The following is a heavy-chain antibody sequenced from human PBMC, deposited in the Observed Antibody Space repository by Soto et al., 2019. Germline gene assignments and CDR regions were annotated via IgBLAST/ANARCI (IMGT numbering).Heavy chain of an antibody. CDR3: ARDAWFGRVITLRGWFDP. CDR2: IIPILGIA. Sequence: QVQLVQSGAEVKKPGSSVKVSYKASGGTFSSYTISWVRQAPGQGLEWMGRIIPILGIANYAQKFQGRVTITADKSTSTAYMELSSLRSEDTAVYYCARDAWFGRVITLRGWFDPWGQGTLVTVSS. CDR1: GGTFSSYT. J-gene: IGHJ5*02. D-gene: IGHD3-10*01. V-gene: IGHV1-69*08.